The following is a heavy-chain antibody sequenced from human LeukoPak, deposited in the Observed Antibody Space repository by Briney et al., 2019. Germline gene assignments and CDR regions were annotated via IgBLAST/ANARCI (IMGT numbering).Heavy chain of an antibody. CDR2: IRYDGSNT. CDR3: ARAGSSWVYFDY. J-gene: IGHJ4*02. CDR1: GFTFGTSG. Sequence: GGSLRLSCAASGFTFGTSGMHWVRQAPGKGLDWVAVIRYDGSNTYYADSVKGRFTISRDNSKNTLYLQMNSLRVEDTAVYYCARAGSSWVYFDYWGQGTLVTVSS. V-gene: IGHV3-33*01. D-gene: IGHD6-13*01.